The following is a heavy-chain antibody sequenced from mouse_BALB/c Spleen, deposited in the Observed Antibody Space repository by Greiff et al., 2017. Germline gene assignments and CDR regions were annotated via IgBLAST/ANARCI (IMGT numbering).Heavy chain of an antibody. CDR2: ISSGGST. CDR3: ARDRVRAMDY. D-gene: IGHD2-2*01. V-gene: IGHV5-6-5*01. J-gene: IGHJ4*01. Sequence: EVQVVESGGGLVKPGGSLKLSCAASGFTFSSYAMSWVRQTPEKRLEWVASISSGGSTYYPDSVKGRFTISRDNARNILYLQMSSLRSEDTAMYYCARDRVRAMDYWGQGTSVTVSS. CDR1: GFTFSSYA.